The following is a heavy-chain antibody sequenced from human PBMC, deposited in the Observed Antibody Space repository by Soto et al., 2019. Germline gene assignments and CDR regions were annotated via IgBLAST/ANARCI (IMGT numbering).Heavy chain of an antibody. V-gene: IGHV3-64D*06. J-gene: IGHJ5*02. CDR1: EFTFSSYA. D-gene: IGHD6-13*01. CDR3: VKDRIGAGGPLSWFDP. CDR2: ISNNGGTT. Sequence: GGSLRLSCSASEFTFSSYALQWVRQAPGKGLEYVSGISNNGGTTHYAASVKGRFTISRDNSKNTLYLQMSSLRAEDTAVYYCVKDRIGAGGPLSWFDPWGQGTLVTVSS.